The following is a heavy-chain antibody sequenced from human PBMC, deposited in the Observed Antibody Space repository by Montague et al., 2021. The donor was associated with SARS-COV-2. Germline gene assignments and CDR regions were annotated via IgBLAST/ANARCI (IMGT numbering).Heavy chain of an antibody. J-gene: IGHJ4*02. V-gene: IGHV4-34*01. CDR3: ARGRQHSNMIVVVMTGGEYYFDY. D-gene: IGHD3-22*01. Sequence: SETLSLTCTVSGGSISNYYWSWIRQPPGKGLQWIGEINQHGTSNYNPSLKSRVSISVDTSKDQFSLYLGSATAADTASYYCARGRQHSNMIVVVMTGGEYYFDYWGQGTLVTVSS. CDR1: GGSISNYY. CDR2: INQHGTS.